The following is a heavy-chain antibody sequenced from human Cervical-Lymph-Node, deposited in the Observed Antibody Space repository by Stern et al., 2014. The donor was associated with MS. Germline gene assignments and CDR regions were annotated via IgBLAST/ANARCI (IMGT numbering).Heavy chain of an antibody. J-gene: IGHJ6*02. D-gene: IGHD2-2*01. CDR2: IWYDGSNK. V-gene: IGHV3-33*01. Sequence: MQLVESGGGVVQPGRSLRLSCAASGFTFSSYGMHWVRQAPGKGLEWVAVIWYDGSNKYYADSVKGRFTISRDNSKNTLYLQMNSLRAEDTAVYYCARVMRGIVVVPAAIHYYYYGMDVWGQGTTVTVSS. CDR3: ARVMRGIVVVPAAIHYYYYGMDV. CDR1: GFTFSSYG.